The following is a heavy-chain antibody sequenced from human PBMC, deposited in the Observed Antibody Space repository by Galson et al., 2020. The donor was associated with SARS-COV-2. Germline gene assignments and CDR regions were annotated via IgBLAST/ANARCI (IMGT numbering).Heavy chain of an antibody. J-gene: IGHJ6*02. Sequence: SQTLSLTCTVSGGSISSSSYYWGWIRQPPGKGLEWIGSIYYSGSTYYNPSLKSRVTISVDTSKNQFSLKLSSVTAADTAVYYCARAFFHDFWSGYVYYYYGMDVWGQGTTVTVSS. D-gene: IGHD3-3*01. CDR3: ARAFFHDFWSGYVYYYYGMDV. CDR1: GGSISSSSYY. V-gene: IGHV4-39*07. CDR2: IYYSGST.